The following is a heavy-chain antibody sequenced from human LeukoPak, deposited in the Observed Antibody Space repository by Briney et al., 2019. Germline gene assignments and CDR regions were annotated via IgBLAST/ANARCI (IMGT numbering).Heavy chain of an antibody. Sequence: PGGSLRLSCAASGFTFSISAMSWVRQAPGKGLGWVSLISYSGYNAYYADSVRGRFTISRDNSKDTLYLHMHSLRAEDTAIYYCARDIELSTWGLGTMVTVSS. J-gene: IGHJ3*01. CDR2: ISYSGYNA. V-gene: IGHV3-23*01. CDR1: GFTFSISA. CDR3: ARDIELST. D-gene: IGHD3-16*02.